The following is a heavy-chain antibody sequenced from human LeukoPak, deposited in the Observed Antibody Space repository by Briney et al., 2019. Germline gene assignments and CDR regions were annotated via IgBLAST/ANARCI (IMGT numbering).Heavy chain of an antibody. CDR3: AREWGQYNWNYVLYY. CDR2: LQTDGNTK. CDR1: GFTFSTSA. J-gene: IGHJ4*02. V-gene: IGHV3-30*02. D-gene: IGHD1-7*01. Sequence: GGSLRLSCGASGFTFSTSAMDWVRQAPGKGLEWVAFLQTDGNTKNYADSVKGRFTISRDISKNTLYLQMNSLRAEDTAIYYCAREWGQYNWNYVLYYWGQGTLVTVSS.